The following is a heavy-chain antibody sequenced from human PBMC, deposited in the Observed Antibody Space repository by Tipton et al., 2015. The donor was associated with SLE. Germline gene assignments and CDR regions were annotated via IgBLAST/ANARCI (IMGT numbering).Heavy chain of an antibody. CDR1: GGSISSYY. J-gene: IGHJ6*03. V-gene: IGHV4-4*08. D-gene: IGHD6-13*01. CDR2: IYTSGST. CDR3: ARASGYSSSWYGDYYYYYMDV. Sequence: LRLSCTVSGGSISSYYWSWIRQPPGKGLEWIGYIYTSGSTNYNPSLKSRVTISVDTSKNQFSLKLSSVTAADTAVYYCARASGYSSSWYGDYYYYYMDVWGKGTTVTVSS.